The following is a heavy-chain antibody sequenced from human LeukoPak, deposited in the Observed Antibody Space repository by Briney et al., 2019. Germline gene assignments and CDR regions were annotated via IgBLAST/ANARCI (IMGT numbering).Heavy chain of an antibody. Sequence: SETLSLTCAVYGGSFSGNYWTLIRQTPGRGLEWIGESSPAGDITGYNPSLKGRATISVDSSMNQFSLKLTSVTAADTGVYYCARVPDFIARPCDSWGPGTLVTVSS. CDR2: SSPAGDIT. J-gene: IGHJ4*02. V-gene: IGHV4-34*01. CDR3: ARVPDFIARPCDS. CDR1: GGSFSGNY. D-gene: IGHD2-21*01.